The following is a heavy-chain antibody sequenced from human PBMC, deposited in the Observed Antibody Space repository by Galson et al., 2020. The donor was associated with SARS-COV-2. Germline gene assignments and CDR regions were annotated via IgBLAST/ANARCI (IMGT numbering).Heavy chain of an antibody. D-gene: IGHD5-18*01. CDR2: IYYDGNT. V-gene: IGHV3-53*05. CDR1: GFAVSSKY. CDR3: VRDDGTAPYDY. Sequence: METGGSLRLSCAASGFAVSSKYMSWVRQAPGKGLEWVSVIYYDGNTNYADSVRGQFTISRDTSKNTVSLQMNSLRAEDTAVDYCVRDDGTAPYDYWGPGTLVTVSS. J-gene: IGHJ4*02.